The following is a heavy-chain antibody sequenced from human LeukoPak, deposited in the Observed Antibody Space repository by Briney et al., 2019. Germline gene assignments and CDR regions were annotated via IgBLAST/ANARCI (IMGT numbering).Heavy chain of an antibody. CDR3: ARMGDYYDSSGYRHDAFDI. J-gene: IGHJ3*02. V-gene: IGHV4-59*01. CDR2: FYSSGST. CDR1: GGSISYYY. Sequence: SETLSLTCTVSGGSISYYYWNWIRQPPGKGLEWIGYFYSSGSTNYNPSLKSRVTISLDTSKNQFSLKLSSVTAADTAVYYCARMGDYYDSSGYRHDAFDIWGQGTMVTVSS. D-gene: IGHD3-22*01.